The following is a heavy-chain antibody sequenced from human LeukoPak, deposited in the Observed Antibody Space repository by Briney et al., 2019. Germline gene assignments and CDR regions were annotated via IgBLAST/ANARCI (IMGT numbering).Heavy chain of an antibody. CDR1: GFTFSSYA. CDR2: ISGSGGST. D-gene: IGHD3-22*01. V-gene: IGHV3-23*01. J-gene: IGHJ4*02. Sequence: GGSLRLSCAASGFTFSSYAMSWVRQAPGKGLEWVSAISGSGGSTYYADSVKGRFTISRDNSKNTLYLQMNSLRAEDTAVYCCTKAHYYDSSGPFDYWGQGTLVTVSP. CDR3: TKAHYYDSSGPFDY.